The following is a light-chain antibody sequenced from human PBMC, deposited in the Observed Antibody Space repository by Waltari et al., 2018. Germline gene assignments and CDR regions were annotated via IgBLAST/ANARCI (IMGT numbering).Light chain of an antibody. V-gene: IGLV7-46*01. Sequence: QAVVTQEPSLTVSPGGTVTLTCGSRTGAVTSGQDTYWVQQKPGQAPVTPIYNTDNRPSWTSARFTGSLLGGKAALTVSGAQPEDEAEYYCLLSYSGARVFGGGTKLTVL. CDR3: LLSYSGARV. J-gene: IGLJ3*02. CDR1: TGAVTSGQD. CDR2: NTD.